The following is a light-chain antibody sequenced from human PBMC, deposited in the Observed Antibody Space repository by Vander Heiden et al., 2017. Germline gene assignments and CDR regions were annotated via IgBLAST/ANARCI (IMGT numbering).Light chain of an antibody. CDR1: QSIYTY. V-gene: IGKV1-39*01. CDR2: DAS. J-gene: IGKJ1*01. CDR3: QQNYNFAT. Sequence: DIQMTQSQSPLSASPGDTVTVTCRASQSIYTYLHWYQQQPRKAPKLLNYDASSLQRGVPSRFSSSGSGTDFSLTISRLQPEDFATYCCQQNYNFATFGQGTKVEIK.